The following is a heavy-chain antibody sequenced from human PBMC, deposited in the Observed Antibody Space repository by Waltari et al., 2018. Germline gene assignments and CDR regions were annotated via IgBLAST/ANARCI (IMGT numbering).Heavy chain of an antibody. J-gene: IGHJ6*03. Sequence: QVQLQESGPGLVRPSETLSLTRTVSGGSMTCHYWSWIRQSPGKGLEWVGYVFHSGSTNYNPSLKSRVTMSLDTSKSQFSLKLTSVTPADTAVYYCARDILHSFYYYMDVWGKGTLVTVSS. CDR3: ARDILHSFYYYMDV. CDR1: GGSMTCHY. CDR2: VFHSGST. D-gene: IGHD5-18*01. V-gene: IGHV4-59*11.